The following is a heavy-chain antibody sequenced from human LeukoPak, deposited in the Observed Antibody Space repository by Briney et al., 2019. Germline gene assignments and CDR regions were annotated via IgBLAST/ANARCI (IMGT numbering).Heavy chain of an antibody. D-gene: IGHD3-10*01. J-gene: IGHJ4*02. CDR3: AGDSGGSGSYYKYY. CDR1: GFTVSSNY. Sequence: PGGSLRLSCAASGFTVSSNYMSWVRQAPGKGLEWVSVIYSGGSTYYADSVKGRFTISRDNSKNTLYLQMNSLRAEDTGVYYCAGDSGGSGSYYKYYWGQGTLVTVSS. V-gene: IGHV3-66*01. CDR2: IYSGGST.